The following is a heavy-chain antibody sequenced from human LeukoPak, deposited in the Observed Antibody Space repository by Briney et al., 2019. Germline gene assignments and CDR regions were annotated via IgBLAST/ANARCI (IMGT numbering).Heavy chain of an antibody. CDR2: ISAYNGNT. D-gene: IGHD2-21*02. CDR1: GYTFTSYG. CDR3: ARLTYCGGDCYDYFDY. Sequence: ASVKVSCKASGYTFTSYGISWVRQAPGQGLEWMGWISAYNGNTNYAQKLQGRVTMTTDTSTSTAYTELRSLRSDDTAVYYCARLTYCGGDCYDYFDYWGQGTLVTVSS. V-gene: IGHV1-18*01. J-gene: IGHJ4*02.